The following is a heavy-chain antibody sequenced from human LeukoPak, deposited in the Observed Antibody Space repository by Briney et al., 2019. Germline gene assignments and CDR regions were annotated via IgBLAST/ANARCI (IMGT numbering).Heavy chain of an antibody. D-gene: IGHD3-3*01. Sequence: GGSLRLSCAASGFTFSSYSMNWVRQAPGKGLEWVSSISSSSSYTYYADSVKGRFTISRDNAKNSLYLQMNSLRAEDTAVYYCARDGSETYYDFWSGYPPAGYYDYWGQGTLVTVSS. J-gene: IGHJ4*02. CDR2: ISSSSSYT. V-gene: IGHV3-21*01. CDR1: GFTFSSYS. CDR3: ARDGSETYYDFWSGYPPAGYYDY.